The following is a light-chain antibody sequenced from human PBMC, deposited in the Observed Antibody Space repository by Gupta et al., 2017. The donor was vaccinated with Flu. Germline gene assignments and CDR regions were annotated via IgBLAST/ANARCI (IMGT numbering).Light chain of an antibody. CDR2: GAS. V-gene: IGKV3-20*01. Sequence: EIVLTQSSGTSFLSPGERATLSCRASQSVSSSYLAWYQQKPGQAPRLLIYGASSRATGIPDSFSGSGSGTDFTLTISRLEPEDFAVYYCQQYGSSPRTFGQGTKVEIK. CDR3: QQYGSSPRT. J-gene: IGKJ1*01. CDR1: QSVSSSY.